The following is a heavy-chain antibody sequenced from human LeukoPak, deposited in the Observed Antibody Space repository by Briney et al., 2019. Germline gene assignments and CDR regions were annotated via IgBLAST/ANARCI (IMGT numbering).Heavy chain of an antibody. CDR2: IYHNGNT. CDR3: ARDHLREYNWFDP. Sequence: SETLSLTCTISGGSINSDGYYWSWIRQPAGKGLEWIGYIYHNGNTYYNPPLKSRVTISMDKSKNQFSLQLNSVTAADTAVYYCARDHLREYNWFDPWGQGTLVTVSS. CDR1: GGSINSDGYY. D-gene: IGHD2/OR15-2a*01. J-gene: IGHJ5*02. V-gene: IGHV4-30-2*01.